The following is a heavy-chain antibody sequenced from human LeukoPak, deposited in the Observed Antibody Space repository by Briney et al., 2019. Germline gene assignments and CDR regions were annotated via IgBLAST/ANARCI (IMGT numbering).Heavy chain of an antibody. CDR3: AREINGGSSSSVSFDY. CDR2: IIPIFGTA. J-gene: IGHJ4*02. Sequence: ASVKVSCKASGGTFSSYAISWVRQAPGQGLEWMGGIIPIFGTANYAQKFQGRVTITADESTSTAYMELSSLRSEDTAVYYCAREINGGSSSSVSFDYWGQGTLVTVSS. D-gene: IGHD6-6*01. CDR1: GGTFSSYA. V-gene: IGHV1-69*13.